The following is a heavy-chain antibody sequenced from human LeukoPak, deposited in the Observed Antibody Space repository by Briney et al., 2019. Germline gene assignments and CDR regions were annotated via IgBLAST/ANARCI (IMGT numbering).Heavy chain of an antibody. CDR1: GFTFSSYG. Sequence: GSLRLSCAASGFTFSSYGMHWVRQAPGKGLEWIGSIYYSGSTYYNPSLKSRVTISVDTSKNQFSLKLSSVTAADTAVYYCARLVPAAISFDYWGQGTLVTVSS. V-gene: IGHV4-39*01. J-gene: IGHJ4*02. CDR3: ARLVPAAISFDY. D-gene: IGHD2-2*01. CDR2: IYYSGST.